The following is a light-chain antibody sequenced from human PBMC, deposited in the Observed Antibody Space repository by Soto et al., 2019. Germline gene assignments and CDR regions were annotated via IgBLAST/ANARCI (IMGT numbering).Light chain of an antibody. CDR3: QSYDSSLSGVV. CDR1: SSNIGAGYD. V-gene: IGLV1-40*01. CDR2: GNN. Sequence: QPVLTQPPSVSGAPGQRVTISCTGSSSNIGAGYDVHWYQQLPGTAPKLLISGNNNRPSGVPDRFSGSKSGTSASLDISGLQAEDEADYYCQSYDSSLSGVVFGGGTQLTVL. J-gene: IGLJ2*01.